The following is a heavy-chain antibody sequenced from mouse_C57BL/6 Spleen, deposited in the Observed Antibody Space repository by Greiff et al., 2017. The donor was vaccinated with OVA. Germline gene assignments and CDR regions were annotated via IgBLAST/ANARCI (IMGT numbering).Heavy chain of an antibody. V-gene: IGHV1-26*01. J-gene: IGHJ2*01. CDR3: ASMYYGSRDY. CDR2: INPNNGGT. D-gene: IGHD1-1*01. Sequence: EVQLQQSGPELVKPGASVKISCKASGYTFTDYYMNWVKQSHGKSLEWIGDINPNNGGTSYNQKFKGKATLTVDKSSSTAYMELRSLTSEDSAVYYCASMYYGSRDYWGQGTTLTVSS. CDR1: GYTFTDYY.